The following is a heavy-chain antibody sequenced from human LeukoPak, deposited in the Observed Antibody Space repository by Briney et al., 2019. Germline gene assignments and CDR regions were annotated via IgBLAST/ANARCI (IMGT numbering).Heavy chain of an antibody. J-gene: IGHJ6*02. CDR2: FDREDGET. D-gene: IGHD1-1*01. Sequence: ASVTVSCKVSGYTLTELSMHWVRQAPGKGLEWMGGFDREDGETIYAQKFQGRVTMTEDASTDTAYMELSNLRSEDTAVYYCATDPWGTEDYGMDVWGQGTTVTVSS. V-gene: IGHV1-24*01. CDR1: GYTLTELS. CDR3: ATDPWGTEDYGMDV.